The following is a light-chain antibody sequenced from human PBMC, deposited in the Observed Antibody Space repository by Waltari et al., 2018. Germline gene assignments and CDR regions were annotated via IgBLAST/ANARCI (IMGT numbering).Light chain of an antibody. Sequence: QSALTQPASVSGSPGQSITVSCTGTSSAIGDSDFVPWYQQRPGVAPKLIIFEVTNRPSRISDRFSGSKSGNTASLTISGLQAEDEADYYCSSFTTTKTLLFGTGTKVTVL. J-gene: IGLJ1*01. CDR2: EVT. V-gene: IGLV2-14*01. CDR1: SSAIGDSDF. CDR3: SSFTTTKTLL.